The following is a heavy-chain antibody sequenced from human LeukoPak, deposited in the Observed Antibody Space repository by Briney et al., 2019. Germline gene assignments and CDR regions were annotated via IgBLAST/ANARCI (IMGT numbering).Heavy chain of an antibody. CDR3: ARGKGVGATNYFDL. CDR1: GYMLTNGD. J-gene: IGHJ4*02. D-gene: IGHD1-26*01. V-gene: IGHV1-8*01. Sequence: ASVKVSCRASGYMLTNGDLDWVRQAPGQGLEWMGVMNPHSGTSVPAQKFRGRISMTRDTTIDTAYMELSSLTSEDTAVYFCARGKGVGATNYFDLWGQGTLVSVSS. CDR2: MNPHSGTS.